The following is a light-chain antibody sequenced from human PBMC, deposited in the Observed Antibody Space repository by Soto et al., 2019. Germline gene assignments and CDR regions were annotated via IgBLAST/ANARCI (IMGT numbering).Light chain of an antibody. J-gene: IGKJ2*01. Sequence: EIVMTQSPATLSVSPGERATLSCRASQTISSNLAWYQQKPGQAPRLLIHGASTRAAGVPARFSGSGSGTEFTLTITSLQSEDFAFYYCQQYHNWPPQYTFGQGTQLQIK. CDR3: QQYHNWPPQYT. V-gene: IGKV3-15*01. CDR2: GAS. CDR1: QTISSN.